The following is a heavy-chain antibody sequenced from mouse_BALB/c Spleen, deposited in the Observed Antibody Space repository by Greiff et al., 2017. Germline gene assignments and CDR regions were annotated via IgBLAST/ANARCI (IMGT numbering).Heavy chain of an antibody. CDR1: GFTFSSYA. V-gene: IGHV5-6-5*01. D-gene: IGHD2-3*01. J-gene: IGHJ2*01. CDR2: ISSGGST. Sequence: DVMLVESGGGLVKPGGSLKLSCAASGFTFSSYAMSWVRQTPEKRLEWVASISSGGSTYYPDSVKGRFTISRDNARNILYLQMSSLRSEDTAMYYCARGDDGYDYFDYWGQGTTLTVSS. CDR3: ARGDDGYDYFDY.